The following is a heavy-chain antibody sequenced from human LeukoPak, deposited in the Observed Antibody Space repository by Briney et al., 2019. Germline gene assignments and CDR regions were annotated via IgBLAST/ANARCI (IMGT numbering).Heavy chain of an antibody. CDR1: GFTFSSYA. CDR3: AKDGED. Sequence: GGSLRLSCTASGFTFSSYAMSWVRQAPGKGLEWVSAISGGGDGTYYADSVKGRFIISRDNSKNTVYLQMNSLRAEDTAVYYCAKDGEDWGQGTLVTVSS. J-gene: IGHJ4*02. V-gene: IGHV3-23*01. CDR2: ISGGGDGT. D-gene: IGHD2-21*01.